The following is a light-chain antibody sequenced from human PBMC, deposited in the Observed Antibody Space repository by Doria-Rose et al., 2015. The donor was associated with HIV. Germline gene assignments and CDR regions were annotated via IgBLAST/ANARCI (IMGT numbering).Light chain of an antibody. CDR3: QQRSNWPPIFT. CDR1: QSVSSN. CDR2: DAS. J-gene: IGKJ3*01. V-gene: IGKV3-11*01. Sequence: EIVLTQSPATLSLSPGERATLSCRASQSVSSNLACYQQKPGQAPRLLIYDASNRATGIPARFSGSGSGTDFTLTISSLEPEDFAVYFCQQRSNWPPIFTFGPGTKVDI.